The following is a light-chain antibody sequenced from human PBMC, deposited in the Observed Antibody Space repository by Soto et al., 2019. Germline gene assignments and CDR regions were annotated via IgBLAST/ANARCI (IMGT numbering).Light chain of an antibody. CDR2: KNY. CDR1: SSNIGSNY. J-gene: IGLJ1*01. CDR3: AAWDDSLSGYV. V-gene: IGLV1-47*01. Sequence: QSVLTQPPSASGTPGQRVTISCSGSSSNIGSNYVYWYQQLPGTAPKLLIYKNYQRPSGVPDRFSGSKSGTSASLAISGLRSEDGDDYYCAAWDDSLSGYVFGTGTKLTVL.